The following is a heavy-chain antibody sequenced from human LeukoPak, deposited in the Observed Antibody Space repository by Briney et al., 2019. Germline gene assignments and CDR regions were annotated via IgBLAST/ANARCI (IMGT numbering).Heavy chain of an antibody. V-gene: IGHV3-53*01. CDR1: GFTVSSNY. J-gene: IGHJ5*02. CDR3: ASRATVTTDRFWFDP. D-gene: IGHD4-11*01. Sequence: GGSLRLSCAASGFTVSSNYMSWVRQAPGKGLRWVSVIYSGGSTYYADSVKGRFTISRDNSKNTLYLQMNSLRAEDTAVYYCASRATVTTDRFWFDPWGQGTLVTVSS. CDR2: IYSGGST.